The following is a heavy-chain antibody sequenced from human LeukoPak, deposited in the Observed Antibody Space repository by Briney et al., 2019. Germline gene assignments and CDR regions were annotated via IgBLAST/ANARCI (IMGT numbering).Heavy chain of an antibody. Sequence: GGSLRLSCAVSGFTVSSKYMSWVRQAPGKGLEWVSGINGGGSTYYADSVKGRFTISRDNSKNALFLQMSSLRAEDTAVYYCVKDGPERPSDVWGKGTTVTVSS. CDR2: INGGGST. J-gene: IGHJ6*04. CDR3: VKDGPERPSDV. V-gene: IGHV3-66*02. CDR1: GFTVSSKY. D-gene: IGHD1-14*01.